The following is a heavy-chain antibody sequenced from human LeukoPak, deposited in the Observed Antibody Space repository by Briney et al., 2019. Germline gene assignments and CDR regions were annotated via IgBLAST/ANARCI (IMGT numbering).Heavy chain of an antibody. CDR1: GYTLTDHY. CDR3: LTDGA. D-gene: IGHD3-9*01. CDR2: INPKSGAT. J-gene: IGHJ5*02. V-gene: IGHV1-2*02. Sequence: APVTVSCKASGYTLTDHYMHWVRQAPGEGFEWMGWINPKSGATNCAQKFQDRVAMTRDTSINTAYMELRRLRSDDTAIYYCLTDGACGQGTLVTVSS.